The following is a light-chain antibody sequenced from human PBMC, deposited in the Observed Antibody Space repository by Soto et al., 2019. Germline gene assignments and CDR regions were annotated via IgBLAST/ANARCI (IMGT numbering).Light chain of an antibody. CDR3: QQSYSTLALT. Sequence: DIQMTQSPSSLSASVGDRVTITCRASQSTSNYLNWFQQKPGKAPKLLIYAASSLQSGVPSRFSGSGSGTDFTLTISSLQPEDFATYYCQQSYSTLALTFGGGTKVDIK. CDR2: AAS. V-gene: IGKV1-39*01. CDR1: QSTSNY. J-gene: IGKJ4*01.